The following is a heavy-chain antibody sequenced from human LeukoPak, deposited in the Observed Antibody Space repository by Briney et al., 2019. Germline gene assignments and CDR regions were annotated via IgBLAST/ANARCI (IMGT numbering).Heavy chain of an antibody. V-gene: IGHV3-53*01. CDR1: GFTVSSNY. CDR3: ARGTPGDPSNFDY. D-gene: IGHD7-27*01. J-gene: IGHJ4*02. CDR2: IYSGGST. Sequence: QTGGSLRLSCAASGFTVSSNYMSWVRQAPGKGLEWVSVIYSGGSTYYADSVKGRFTISRDNSKNTLYLQMNSLRAEDTAVYYCARGTPGDPSNFDYWGQGTLVTVSS.